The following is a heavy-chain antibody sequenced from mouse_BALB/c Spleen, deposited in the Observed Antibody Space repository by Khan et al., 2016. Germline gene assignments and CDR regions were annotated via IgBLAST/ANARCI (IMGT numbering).Heavy chain of an antibody. CDR2: ILPGNANS. Sequence: QVQLQQSGAELVKPGASVKISCKATGYTFSNYWMEWVKQRPGHGLEWIGDILPGNANSNYNENLKGKATLTADTSSNTAYMQLSSLTSEDSAVYYCARAWYSLDYWGQGTSVTVSS. CDR1: GYTFSNYW. J-gene: IGHJ4*01. V-gene: IGHV1-9*01. CDR3: ARAWYSLDY.